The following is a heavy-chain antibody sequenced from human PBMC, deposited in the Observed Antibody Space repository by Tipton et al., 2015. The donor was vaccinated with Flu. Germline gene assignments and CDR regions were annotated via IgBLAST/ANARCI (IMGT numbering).Heavy chain of an antibody. J-gene: IGHJ5*01. D-gene: IGHD3-10*02. CDR2: INYTGYP. CDR3: AKVMFGWVES. CDR1: GGPISSSSHY. V-gene: IGHV4-39*07. Sequence: TLSLTCTVSGGPISSSSHYWGWIRQSPGRGLEWVGSINYTGYPYHNPSLRSRLAMSVDTSKNQFSLRLTSMTAADTAIYYCAKVMFGWVESWAQGIPVTVSS.